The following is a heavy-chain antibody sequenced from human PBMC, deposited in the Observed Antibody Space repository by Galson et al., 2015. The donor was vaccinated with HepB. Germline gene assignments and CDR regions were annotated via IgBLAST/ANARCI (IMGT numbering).Heavy chain of an antibody. CDR1: GFTFINYD. CDR2: ISGSGDVT. D-gene: IGHD1-14*01. V-gene: IGHV3-23*01. Sequence: SLRLSCAASGFTFINYDMSWVHQAPGRGPEWVASISGSGDVTFHAVSVRGRLSISRDNSKNTLYLQMNRLTVEDTATYYCARDRTRRVGGFINVSTADSWGPGTLVVVSS. CDR3: ARDRTRRVGGFINVSTADS. J-gene: IGHJ4*02.